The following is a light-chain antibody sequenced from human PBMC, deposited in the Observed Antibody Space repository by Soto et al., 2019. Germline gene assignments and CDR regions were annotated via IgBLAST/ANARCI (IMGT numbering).Light chain of an antibody. J-gene: IGKJ1*01. Sequence: DIQMTQSPSSLSASVGDRVTITCRASRGISNYLAWYQQKPGKVPKVLIYAASTLPSGVPSRFSGSGSWTDFSLTISSLQPDDGATYYCQNYNTPPLTFGRGTKVEIK. V-gene: IGKV1-27*01. CDR3: QNYNTPPLT. CDR1: RGISNY. CDR2: AAS.